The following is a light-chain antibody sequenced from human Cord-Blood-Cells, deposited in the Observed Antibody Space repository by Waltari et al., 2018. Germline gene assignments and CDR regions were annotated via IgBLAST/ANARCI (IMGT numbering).Light chain of an antibody. V-gene: IGLV1-40*01. Sequence: QSVLTQPPSVSGAPGQRVTISCPGSSSNTGAGYDVHWYQQLPGTAPKLLIYGNSNRPSGVPDRFSGSKSGTSASLAITGLQAEDEADYYCQSYDSSLSGSWVFGGGTKLTVL. CDR2: GNS. J-gene: IGLJ3*02. CDR1: SSNTGAGYD. CDR3: QSYDSSLSGSWV.